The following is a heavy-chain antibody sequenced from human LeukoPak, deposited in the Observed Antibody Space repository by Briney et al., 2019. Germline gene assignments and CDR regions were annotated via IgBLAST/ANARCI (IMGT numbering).Heavy chain of an antibody. J-gene: IGHJ5*01. D-gene: IGHD1-26*01. CDR1: GDLVIGAPYY. CDR2: TYYSGNT. CDR3: ARAVGSPSWFDS. Sequence: SQTLSLTCSVSGDLVIGAPYYWSWVRQHPGKGLEWIAYTYYSGNTYYNPSLKSRVTLSVDTSRNQFSLNLTSVSGADTAVYFCARAVGSPSWFDSWGQGTLVTVSS. V-gene: IGHV4-31*03.